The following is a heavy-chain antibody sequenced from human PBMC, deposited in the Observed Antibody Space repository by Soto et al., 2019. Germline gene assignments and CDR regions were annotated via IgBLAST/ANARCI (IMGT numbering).Heavy chain of an antibody. CDR2: IWYDGNNK. V-gene: IGHV3-33*08. D-gene: IGHD3-10*01. Sequence: GGSLRLSCAASGFTFSSYWMSWVRQAPGKGLEWVAVIWYDGNNKYYADSVKGRFTISRDNSKNTLYLQMNGLRVEDTAVYYCARDPGEYVGSRGMDIWGQGTTVTVSS. J-gene: IGHJ6*02. CDR3: ARDPGEYVGSRGMDI. CDR1: GFTFSSYW.